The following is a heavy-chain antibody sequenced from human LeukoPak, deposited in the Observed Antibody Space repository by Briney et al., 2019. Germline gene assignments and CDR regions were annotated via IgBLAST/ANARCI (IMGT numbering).Heavy chain of an antibody. D-gene: IGHD4-17*01. CDR1: GYSFTSFW. Sequence: GESLKISCKASGYSFTSFWIGWVRQMPGKGLEWMGIIFPDDSDTRYSPSFQGQVTISADKSISTAYLQWSSLKASDTAMYYCARHFRSNGDYGPPDYWGQGTLVTVSS. CDR2: IFPDDSDT. CDR3: ARHFRSNGDYGPPDY. V-gene: IGHV5-51*01. J-gene: IGHJ4*02.